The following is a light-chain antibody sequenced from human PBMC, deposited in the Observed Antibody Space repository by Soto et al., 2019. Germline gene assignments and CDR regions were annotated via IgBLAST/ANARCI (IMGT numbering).Light chain of an antibody. CDR2: GAS. V-gene: IGKV3-20*01. Sequence: EIVLSQSPGTLSLSPGGRATLSCRATQSVSSNYLAWYQQKPGQAPRLLIYGASIRATGIPDRFSGSGSGTDFTLTISRLEPEDFAVHYCQHYGSSPPNTFGQGTKLEIK. J-gene: IGKJ2*01. CDR1: QSVSSNY. CDR3: QHYGSSPPNT.